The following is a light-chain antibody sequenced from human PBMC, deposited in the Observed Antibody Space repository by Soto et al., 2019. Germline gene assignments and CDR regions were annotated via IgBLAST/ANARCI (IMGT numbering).Light chain of an antibody. J-gene: IGKJ1*01. Sequence: EIVMTQSPATLSVSPGERATLSCRASQSVSSNLAWYQQKPGQAPRLLIYGASTRATGIPARFSGSGSGTEFTLTIGCLQSEDFAVYYCQQYNNWPPCTFGEGTKVEIK. CDR1: QSVSSN. CDR2: GAS. CDR3: QQYNNWPPCT. V-gene: IGKV3-15*01.